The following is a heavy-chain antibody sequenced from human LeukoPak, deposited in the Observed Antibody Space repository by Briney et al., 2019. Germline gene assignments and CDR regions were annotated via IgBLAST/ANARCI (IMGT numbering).Heavy chain of an antibody. CDR3: ARVSSESSSAGGFDY. J-gene: IGHJ4*02. D-gene: IGHD6-13*01. CDR2: INPNSGGT. V-gene: IGHV1-2*02. Sequence: GASVKVSCKASGYTFTGSYMHWVRQAPGQGLEWMGWINPNSGGTNYAQKFQGRVTMTRDTSISTAYMELSRLRSDDTAVYYCARVSSESSSAGGFDYWGQGTLVTVSS. CDR1: GYTFTGSY.